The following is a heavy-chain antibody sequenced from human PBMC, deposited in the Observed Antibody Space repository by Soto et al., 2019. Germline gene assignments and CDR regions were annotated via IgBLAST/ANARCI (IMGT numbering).Heavy chain of an antibody. CDR3: ARISHCDGDCYWFDY. V-gene: IGHV4-61*01. CDR2: IYYSGST. D-gene: IGHD2-21*02. J-gene: IGHJ4*01. CDR1: GGSVSSGSYY. Sequence: QVQLQQESGPGLVKPSETLSLTCTVSGGSVSSGSYYWSWIRQPPGKGLEWIGYIYYSGSTNYNPSLKSRVTIAVDTSMSVCSLRLSYVTAEDTVVYYCARISHCDGDCYWFDYGGHVTLFTVSS.